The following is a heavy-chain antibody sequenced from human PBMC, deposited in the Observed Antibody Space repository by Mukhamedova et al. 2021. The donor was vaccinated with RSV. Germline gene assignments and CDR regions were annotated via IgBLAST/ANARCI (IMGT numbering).Heavy chain of an antibody. CDR3: ARSPVLVILEFDY. CDR1: GFTFSSYA. CDR2: ISYDGSNK. Sequence: GFTFSSYAMHWGRQAPGKGLEWVAVISYDGSNKYYADSVKGRFTISRDNSKNTLYLQINSLRAEDTAVYYCARSPVLVILEFDYW. D-gene: IGHD1-1*01. V-gene: IGHV3-30*04. J-gene: IGHJ4*01.